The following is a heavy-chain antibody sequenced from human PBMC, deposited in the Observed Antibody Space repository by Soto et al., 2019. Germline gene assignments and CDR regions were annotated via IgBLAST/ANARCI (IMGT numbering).Heavy chain of an antibody. CDR1: GFTFSSYA. CDR3: AKGDLMITFGGVITFDY. J-gene: IGHJ4*02. Sequence: EVQLLESGGGLVQPGGSLRLSCAASGFTFSSYAMSWVRQAPGKGLEWVSAISGSGGSTYYADSVKGRFTISRDNSKNTLYLQMNSLRAEDTAVYYCAKGDLMITFGGVITFDYWGQVTLVTVSS. V-gene: IGHV3-23*01. CDR2: ISGSGGST. D-gene: IGHD3-16*01.